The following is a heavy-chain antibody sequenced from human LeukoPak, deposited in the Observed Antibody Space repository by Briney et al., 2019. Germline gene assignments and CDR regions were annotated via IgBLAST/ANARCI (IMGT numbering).Heavy chain of an antibody. CDR2: SEWDDDK. V-gene: IGHV2-5*02. CDR1: GFSLSTSGVG. CDR3: ARSPYYDILTGSRGTFDY. Sequence: SGPTLVHPTPPLTLTCTFSGFSLSTSGVGVGWIRQPPEKALEWLALSEWDDDKRYNTSRKSRHTSSQDSAKNQVVLTMTNMDPVDTATYYCARSPYYDILTGSRGTFDYWGQGTLVTVSS. D-gene: IGHD3-9*01. J-gene: IGHJ4*02.